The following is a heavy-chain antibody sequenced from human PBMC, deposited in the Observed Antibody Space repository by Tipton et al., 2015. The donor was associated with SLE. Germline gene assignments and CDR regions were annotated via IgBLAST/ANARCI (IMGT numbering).Heavy chain of an antibody. J-gene: IGHJ4*02. Sequence: SLRLSCAASGFTFSSYAMHWVRQAPGKGLEWVANIKQDGSEKYYVDSVKGRFTISRDNAKNSLYLQMNSLRAEDTAVYYCARLGPPHGSGSFFDYWGQGTLVTVSS. V-gene: IGHV3-7*01. CDR2: IKQDGSEK. CDR1: GFTFSSYA. CDR3: ARLGPPHGSGSFFDY. D-gene: IGHD3-10*01.